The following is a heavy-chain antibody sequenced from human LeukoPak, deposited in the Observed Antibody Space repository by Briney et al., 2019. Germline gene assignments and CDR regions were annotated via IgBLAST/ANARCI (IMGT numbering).Heavy chain of an antibody. CDR1: GFTFDDYA. Sequence: GGSLRLSCAASGFTFDDYAMHWVRQAPGKGLEWVSGISWNSGSIGYADSVKGRFTISRDNAKNSLYLQMNSLRAEDTALYYCAKDKGIVATKYYFDYWGQGTLVTVSS. CDR2: ISWNSGSI. CDR3: AKDKGIVATKYYFDY. J-gene: IGHJ4*02. V-gene: IGHV3-9*01. D-gene: IGHD5-12*01.